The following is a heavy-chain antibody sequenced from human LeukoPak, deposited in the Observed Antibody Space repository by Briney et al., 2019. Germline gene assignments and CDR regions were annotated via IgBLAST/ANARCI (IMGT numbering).Heavy chain of an antibody. J-gene: IGHJ4*02. V-gene: IGHV1-69*04. D-gene: IGHD2-2*01. CDR3: ARDQLPQLGGLRYFDY. CDR2: IIPIFGIA. Sequence: ASVKVSCKASGGTFSSYAISWVRQAPGQGLEWMGRIIPIFGIANYAQKFQGRVTITPDKSTSTAYMELRSLRSEDTAVYYCARDQLPQLGGLRYFDYWGQGTLVTVSS. CDR1: GGTFSSYA.